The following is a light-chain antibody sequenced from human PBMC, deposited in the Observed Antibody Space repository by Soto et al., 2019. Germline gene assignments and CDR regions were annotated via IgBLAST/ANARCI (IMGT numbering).Light chain of an antibody. CDR3: QQRSNWLT. V-gene: IGKV3-11*01. Sequence: EIVLTQSPATLSLSPGERATLSCRASQSVTWYLAWYQQKPGQAPRLLIYDATNRATGIPARFSGSGSGTFFTLTISCLEPEYFAVYYCQQRSNWLTFGGGTRVDI. CDR1: QSVTWY. CDR2: DAT. J-gene: IGKJ4*01.